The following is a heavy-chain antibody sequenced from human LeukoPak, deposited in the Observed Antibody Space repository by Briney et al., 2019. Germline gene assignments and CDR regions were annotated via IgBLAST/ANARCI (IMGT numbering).Heavy chain of an antibody. V-gene: IGHV3-33*01. J-gene: IGHJ4*02. CDR1: GFIFSNYG. Sequence: GGSLRLSCKASGFIFSNYGMHWVRQAPGKGLEWGALIWYDGQTKFYADSVKGRFTISRDNSGNTLFLQMSSLRVEDTAIYYCAREWGRIAVAGGPGYWGQGALVTVSS. CDR2: IWYDGQTK. D-gene: IGHD6-19*01. CDR3: AREWGRIAVAGGPGY.